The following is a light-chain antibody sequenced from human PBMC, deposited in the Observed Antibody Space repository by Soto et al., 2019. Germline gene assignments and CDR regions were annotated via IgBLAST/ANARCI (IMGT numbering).Light chain of an antibody. CDR3: AAWDDRLKGYV. J-gene: IGLJ1*01. CDR1: GSNFGSNT. CDR2: NND. V-gene: IGLV1-44*01. Sequence: QPVLTQPPSASGTPGHRVTISCSGSGSNFGSNTVNWYQHLPGTAPKLLIYNNDQRPSGVPDRFSGSKSGTSASLAISGLQSDDEADYYCAAWDDRLKGYVFGTGTKVTVL.